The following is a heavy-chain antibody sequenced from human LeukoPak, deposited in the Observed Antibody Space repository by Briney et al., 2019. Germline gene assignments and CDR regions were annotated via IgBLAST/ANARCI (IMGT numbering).Heavy chain of an antibody. V-gene: IGHV4-59*01. CDR2: IYYSVSGST. D-gene: IGHD2-15*01. CDR3: ARDTGYCGGGTCYHNYFDY. CDR1: GGSISSYY. Sequence: SETLSLTCTVSGGSISSYYWSWIRQPPGKGLEWIGYIYYSVSGSTSYNPSLKSRVTISVDTSKNQFSLKLSSVTAADTAVYYCARDTGYCGGGTCYHNYFDYWGQGTLVTVSS. J-gene: IGHJ4*02.